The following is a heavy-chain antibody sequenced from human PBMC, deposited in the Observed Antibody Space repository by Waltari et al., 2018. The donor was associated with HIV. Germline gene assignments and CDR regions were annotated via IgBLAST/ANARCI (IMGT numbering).Heavy chain of an antibody. CDR1: GFTLNSVW. V-gene: IGHV3-15*01. CDR3: TSEEDYGSGSHFDY. D-gene: IGHD3-10*01. CDR2: IKTKGDGGAT. J-gene: IGHJ4*02. Sequence: EVQLVESGGDLLKPGGCLRLSCAASGFTLNSVWMSWVRQAPGKGLGGVGRIKTKGDGGATDYAAAGKGRFTISRDDSKNTVYLQMNSLKIEDTAVYYCTSEEDYGSGSHFDYWGQGTLVTVSS.